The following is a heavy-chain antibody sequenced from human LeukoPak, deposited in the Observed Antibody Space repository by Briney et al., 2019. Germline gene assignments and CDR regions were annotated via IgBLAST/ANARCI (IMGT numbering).Heavy chain of an antibody. D-gene: IGHD5-18*01. J-gene: IGHJ5*02. Sequence: SETLSLTCTVSGGSISSYYWSWIRQPPGKGLEWIGYIYYSGSTNYNPSLKSRVTISVDTFKNQFSLKLSSVTAADTAVYYCARCAVRGYSYGPNWFDPWGQGTLVTVSS. V-gene: IGHV4-59*08. CDR3: ARCAVRGYSYGPNWFDP. CDR1: GGSISSYY. CDR2: IYYSGST.